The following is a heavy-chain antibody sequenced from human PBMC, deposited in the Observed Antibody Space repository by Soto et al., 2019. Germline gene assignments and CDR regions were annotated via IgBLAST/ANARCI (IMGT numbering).Heavy chain of an antibody. CDR3: ARRGYSSSWYYYYYYGMDV. V-gene: IGHV1-8*01. CDR1: GYTFTGYD. CDR2: MNPYSGNT. D-gene: IGHD6-13*01. J-gene: IGHJ6*02. Sequence: QVQLVQSGAEVKKPGASVKVSCKASGYTFTGYDINWVPQATGQGLAWLGWMNPYSGNTGYAQKFQGSDTMIRNTTISTAYMELSSLRSEDTAVYYCARRGYSSSWYYYYYYGMDVWGQGTTVTVSS.